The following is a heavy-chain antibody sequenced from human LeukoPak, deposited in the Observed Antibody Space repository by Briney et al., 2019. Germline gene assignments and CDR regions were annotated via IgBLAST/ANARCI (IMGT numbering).Heavy chain of an antibody. D-gene: IGHD2-21*02. V-gene: IGHV1-3*01. Sequence: ASVKVSCKASGYTFTSYAMHWVRQAPGQRLEWMGWINAGNGNTKYSQKFQGRVTITRDTSASTAYMELSSLRPEDTAVYYCARGLLLFGASSAFDIWGQGTMVTVSS. CDR2: INAGNGNT. CDR1: GYTFTSYA. CDR3: ARGLLLFGASSAFDI. J-gene: IGHJ3*02.